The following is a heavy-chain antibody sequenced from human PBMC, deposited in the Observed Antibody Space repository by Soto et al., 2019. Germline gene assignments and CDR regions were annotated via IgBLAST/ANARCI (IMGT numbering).Heavy chain of an antibody. CDR3: ARVGNYYGSGTPRPHYNYAMDA. V-gene: IGHV1-18*01. Sequence: ASVKVSCKPSGYTFSSYAISWVRQAPGQGLEWMGWISAYNDNTTHAQKFQDRVTLTRDTSTSTVYMELGSLRSDDTAVYFCARVGNYYGSGTPRPHYNYAMDAWGQGTTVTVSS. CDR2: ISAYNDNT. CDR1: GYTFSSYA. D-gene: IGHD3-10*01. J-gene: IGHJ6*02.